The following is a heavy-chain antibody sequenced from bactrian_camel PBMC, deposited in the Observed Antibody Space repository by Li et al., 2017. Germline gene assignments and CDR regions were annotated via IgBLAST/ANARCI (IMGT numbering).Heavy chain of an antibody. Sequence: HVQLVESGGGSVQAEGSLRLSCAASGWLYNRNVMGWFRQAPGKKREAVAAIDSRDDSTYYADSVKGRFTISRDSAQNTLSLQLNSLKTEDTAMYYCTNNGDNWSEYTYWGQGTQVTVS. CDR1: GWLYNRNV. J-gene: IGHJ4*01. V-gene: IGHV3S54*01. CDR3: TNNGDNWSEYTY. D-gene: IGHD7*01. CDR2: IDSRDDST.